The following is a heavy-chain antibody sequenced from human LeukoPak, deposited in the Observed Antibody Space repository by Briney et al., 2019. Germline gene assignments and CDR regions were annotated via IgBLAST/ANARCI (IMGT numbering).Heavy chain of an antibody. CDR1: GFTFSNSA. CDR2: ISNSGSSA. V-gene: IGHV3-23*01. J-gene: IGHJ3*02. Sequence: GGSLRHSCAASGFTFSNSAMTWVRQVPGKGLEWVSTISNSGSSAYYADFVKGRFTIARDNSMNTLFLQMNSLRAEDTALYYCAKLKGKDGVRDAYDIWGQGTMVTVSS. D-gene: IGHD3-3*01. CDR3: AKLKGKDGVRDAYDI.